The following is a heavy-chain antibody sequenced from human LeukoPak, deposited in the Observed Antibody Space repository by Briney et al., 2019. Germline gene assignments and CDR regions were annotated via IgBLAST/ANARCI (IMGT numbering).Heavy chain of an antibody. CDR2: INPNSGGT. Sequence: VSVKVSCKASGYTFTGYYMHWVRQAPGQGLEWMGWINPNSGGTNYAQKFQGRVTMTRDTSISTAYMELSRLRSDDTAVYYCARGIPPGDAFGIWGQGTMVTVSS. D-gene: IGHD2-2*02. J-gene: IGHJ3*02. CDR1: GYTFTGYY. V-gene: IGHV1-2*02. CDR3: ARGIPPGDAFGI.